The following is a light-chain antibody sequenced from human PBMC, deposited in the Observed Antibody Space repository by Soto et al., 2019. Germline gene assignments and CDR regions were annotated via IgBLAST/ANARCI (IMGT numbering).Light chain of an antibody. Sequence: EKVMTQSPATLSVSPGERATLSCRASQNVKTRLAWYQQKPGQAPRLLIYDAFTRATGIPARLSGSASRTEFTLTISSLQSEEFAVYYCQQYDEWPLTFGGGTKVEIK. V-gene: IGKV3-15*01. CDR2: DAF. CDR1: QNVKTR. CDR3: QQYDEWPLT. J-gene: IGKJ4*01.